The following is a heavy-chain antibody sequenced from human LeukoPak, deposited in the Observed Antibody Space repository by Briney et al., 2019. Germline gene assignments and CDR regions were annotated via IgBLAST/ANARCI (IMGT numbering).Heavy chain of an antibody. CDR2: IYPGDSDT. Sequence: GESLKISCKGSGYSFTSYWIGWVRQMPGKGLEWMGIIYPGDSDTRYSPSFQGQVTISADKSISTAYLQWSSLKASDTAMYYCARTRNLATVAYYMDVWGKGTTVTVSS. CDR1: GYSFTSYW. CDR3: ARTRNLATVAYYMDV. D-gene: IGHD4-11*01. V-gene: IGHV5-51*01. J-gene: IGHJ6*03.